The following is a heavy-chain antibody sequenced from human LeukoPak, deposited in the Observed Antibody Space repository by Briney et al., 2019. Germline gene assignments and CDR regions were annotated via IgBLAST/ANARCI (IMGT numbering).Heavy chain of an antibody. V-gene: IGHV3-66*01. CDR2: LYSGGST. D-gene: IGHD3-10*02. J-gene: IGHJ6*04. CDR3: AELGITMIGGV. Sequence: PSETLSLTCAVYGGSFSGYYWSWIRQSPGEGLEWVSILYSGGSTYYADSVKGRFTISRDNAKNSLYLQMNSLRAEDTAVYYCAELGITMIGGVWGKGTTVTISS. CDR1: GGSFSGYY.